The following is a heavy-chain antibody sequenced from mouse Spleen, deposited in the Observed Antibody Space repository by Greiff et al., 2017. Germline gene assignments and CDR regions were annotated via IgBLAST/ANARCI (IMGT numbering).Heavy chain of an antibody. CDR2: ISAGGSYT. D-gene: IGHD2-2*01. V-gene: IGHV5-4*01. Sequence: VPLVESGGGLVKPGGSLKLSCAASGFTFSSYAMSWVRQTPDKWLEWVATISAGGSYTYYPDHVKGRFTISRDNAKNNLYLQKSHMKTEDTAMYYGARDPGGYDDWGQGTTLTVSS. J-gene: IGHJ2*01. CDR3: ARDPGGYDD. CDR1: GFTFSSYA.